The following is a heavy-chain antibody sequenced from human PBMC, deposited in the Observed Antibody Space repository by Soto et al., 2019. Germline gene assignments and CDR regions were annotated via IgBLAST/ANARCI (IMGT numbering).Heavy chain of an antibody. CDR2: IIPIFGTA. CDR1: GGTFSSYA. V-gene: IGHV1-69*13. CDR3: ARDIVVVPAAYSDAFDI. D-gene: IGHD2-2*01. Sequence: GASVKVSCKASGGTFSSYAISWVRQAPGQGLEWMGGIIPIFGTANYAQKFQGRVTITADESTSTAYMELSSLRSEDTAVYYCARDIVVVPAAYSDAFDIWGQGTMVTVSS. J-gene: IGHJ3*02.